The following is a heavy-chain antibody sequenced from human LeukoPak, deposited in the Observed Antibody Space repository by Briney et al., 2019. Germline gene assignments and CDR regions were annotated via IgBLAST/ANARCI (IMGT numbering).Heavy chain of an antibody. V-gene: IGHV3-7*01. J-gene: IGHJ4*02. CDR3: GGFGYEAAVDL. CDR1: GFTFSTYW. D-gene: IGHD6-13*01. CDR2: IKPDGSET. Sequence: GGSLRLSCAASGFTFSTYWMTWVRQAPGQGLEWVANIKPDGSETYYVDPVKGRFTISRDNAKTFLYLQINSLRGEDTAVYYCGGFGYEAAVDLWGQGTLVTVSS.